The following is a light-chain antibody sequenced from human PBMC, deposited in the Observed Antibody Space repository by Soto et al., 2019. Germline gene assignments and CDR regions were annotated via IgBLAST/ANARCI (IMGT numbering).Light chain of an antibody. CDR1: QSIGSW. CDR3: QQYGSYSHIT. J-gene: IGKJ5*01. V-gene: IGKV1-5*03. Sequence: DIQMTQSPSTLSASVGDRVTITCRARQSIGSWLALYQQKPGKSPKRLIYKASTLDTGVPSRFSGSGSGTEFPLTMTSLQPDDFATYYCQQYGSYSHITFGPGTRLEIK. CDR2: KAS.